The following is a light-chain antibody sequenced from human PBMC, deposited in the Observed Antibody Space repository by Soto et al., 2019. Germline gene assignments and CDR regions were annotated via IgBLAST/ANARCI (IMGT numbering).Light chain of an antibody. V-gene: IGKV3-20*01. CDR3: QDFDSPQWT. J-gene: IGKJ1*01. CDR2: SVS. CDR1: QRASRQY. Sequence: VLTQSPDTLSLSPGDRATLSCRANQRASRQYLSWYQQSPGQPPRLLIYSVSMRADGVPDRFSGSGSGSEFTLTINSLEPEDFAVYYCQDFDSPQWTFGQGTKIE.